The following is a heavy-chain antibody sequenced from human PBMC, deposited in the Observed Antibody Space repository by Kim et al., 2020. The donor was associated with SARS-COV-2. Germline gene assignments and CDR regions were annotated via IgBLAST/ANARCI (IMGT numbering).Heavy chain of an antibody. V-gene: IGHV4-61*02. CDR2: IYTSGST. CDR3: ARDQFQVEEPGYNWFDP. J-gene: IGHJ5*02. D-gene: IGHD1-26*01. CDR1: GGSISSGSYY. Sequence: SETLSLTCTVSGGSISSGSYYWSWIRQPAGKGLEWIGRIYTSGSTNYNPSLKNRVTISIDTSKNQFSLKLSSVTAADTAVYYCARDQFQVEEPGYNWFDPWGQGTLVTVSS.